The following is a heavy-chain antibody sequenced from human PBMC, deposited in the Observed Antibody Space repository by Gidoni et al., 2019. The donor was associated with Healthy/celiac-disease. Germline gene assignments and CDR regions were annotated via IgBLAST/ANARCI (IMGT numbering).Heavy chain of an antibody. Sequence: QVQLQESGPGLVKPSETLSLTCPVPGGSISRYYWSWIRQPPGKGLEWIGYIYYSGSTNYNPSLKSRVTISVDTSKNQFSLKLSSVTAADTAVYYCARGRFLDPNWFNPWGQGTLVTVSS. CDR2: IYYSGST. CDR1: GGSISRYY. J-gene: IGHJ5*02. V-gene: IGHV4-59*01. D-gene: IGHD3-3*01. CDR3: ARGRFLDPNWFNP.